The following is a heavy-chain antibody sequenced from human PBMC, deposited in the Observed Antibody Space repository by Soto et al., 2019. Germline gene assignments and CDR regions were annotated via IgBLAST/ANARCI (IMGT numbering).Heavy chain of an antibody. CDR2: IYYSGST. J-gene: IGHJ5*02. CDR1: GGSISRSTYY. CDR3: ARQVPAAIRLGWFDP. V-gene: IGHV4-39*01. Sequence: PSETPSLTCTVSGGSISRSTYYWGWIRQPPGKGLEWIGSIYYSGSTYYRPSLKSRVTISVGTSKNQFSLKLSSVTAADTAVYYCARQVPAAIRLGWFDPWGQGTLVTVSS. D-gene: IGHD2-2*02.